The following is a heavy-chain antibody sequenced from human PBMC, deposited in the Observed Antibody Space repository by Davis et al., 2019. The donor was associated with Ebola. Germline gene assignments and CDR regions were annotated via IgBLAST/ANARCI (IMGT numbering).Heavy chain of an antibody. CDR1: GGSISSGGYY. J-gene: IGHJ5*02. CDR2: IYYSGST. D-gene: IGHD4-17*01. Sequence: PSETLSLTCTVSGGSISSGGYYWSWIRQHPGKGLEWIGYIYYSGSTYYNPSLKSRVTISVDMSKNQFSLKLSSVTAADTAVYYCARGSAAVTVTTTPRDWFDPWGQGTLVTVSS. CDR3: ARGSAAVTVTTTPRDWFDP. V-gene: IGHV4-31*03.